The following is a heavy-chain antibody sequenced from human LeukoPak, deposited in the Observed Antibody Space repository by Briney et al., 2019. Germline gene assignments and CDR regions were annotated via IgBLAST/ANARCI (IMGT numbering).Heavy chain of an antibody. D-gene: IGHD3-10*01. Sequence: SETLSLTCTVSGGSMSSYYWNWVRQPPGKGLEWIGNIYSNGSTDYNPSLKSRVTISLDTSKFQFSLRLNSVTAADTAVYYCARADPNASGYFYRFNWFDPWGQGTLVTVSS. CDR2: IYSNGST. CDR3: ARADPNASGYFYRFNWFDP. V-gene: IGHV4-59*01. CDR1: GGSMSSYY. J-gene: IGHJ5*02.